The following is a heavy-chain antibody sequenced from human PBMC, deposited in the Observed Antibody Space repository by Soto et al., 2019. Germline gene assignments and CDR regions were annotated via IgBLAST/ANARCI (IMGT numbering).Heavy chain of an antibody. CDR2: IYYSGST. Sequence: SETLSLACTVSGGSIGSYYWSWIRQPPGKGLEWIGYIYYSGSTNYNPSLKSRVTISVDTSKNQFSLKLSSVTAAYTDVYHCARARAVRGDYYYGMDVWGQGTTVTVSS. J-gene: IGHJ6*02. CDR1: GGSIGSYY. CDR3: ARARAVRGDYYYGMDV. V-gene: IGHV4-59*01. D-gene: IGHD3-10*01.